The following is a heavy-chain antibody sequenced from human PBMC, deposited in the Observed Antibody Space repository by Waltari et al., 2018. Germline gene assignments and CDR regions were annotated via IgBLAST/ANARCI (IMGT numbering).Heavy chain of an antibody. V-gene: IGHV4-31*03. CDR3: ARGVGFGEDYYGMDV. CDR2: TYYSGST. Sequence: VQLQESGPGPVKPSQTLSLTCTVPGGSISNGPYSWSWVRQHPGKGLEWIGYTYYSGSTYYNPSLKSRVTISVDTSKNQFSLKLSSVTAADTAVYYCARGVGFGEDYYGMDVWGQGTTVTVSS. CDR1: GGSISNGPYS. J-gene: IGHJ6*02. D-gene: IGHD3-10*01.